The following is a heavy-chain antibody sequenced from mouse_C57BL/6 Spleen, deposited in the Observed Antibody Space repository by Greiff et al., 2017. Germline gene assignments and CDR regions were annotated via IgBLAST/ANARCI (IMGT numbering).Heavy chain of an antibody. Sequence: VQLQQSGAELARPGASVKMSCKASGYTFTDYTMHWVKQRPGQGLEWIGFINPSSGYTKYNQKFKDKATLTADKSSSTAYMQLSSLTSEDSAVYYCARITTVVYYSLDYWGQGTSVTVSS. V-gene: IGHV1-4*01. J-gene: IGHJ4*01. D-gene: IGHD1-1*01. CDR1: GYTFTDYT. CDR2: INPSSGYT. CDR3: ARITTVVYYSLDY.